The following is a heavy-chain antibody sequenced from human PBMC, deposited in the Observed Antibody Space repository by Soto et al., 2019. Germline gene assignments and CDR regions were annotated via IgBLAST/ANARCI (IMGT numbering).Heavy chain of an antibody. CDR1: GFTFRSHA. J-gene: IGHJ6*02. D-gene: IGHD3-10*01. Sequence: EVLLLESGGGLVQPGGSLRLSCAASGFTFRSHAINWVRQSPGKGLEWVSVVSGGGDIIKYAESVKGRFTISRDNSQSTASLQMNSLKVEDTALYYCAKVLSLRTSGKYYKPFFHGMDVWGLGTTVTVSS. V-gene: IGHV3-23*01. CDR3: AKVLSLRTSGKYYKPFFHGMDV. CDR2: VSGGGDII.